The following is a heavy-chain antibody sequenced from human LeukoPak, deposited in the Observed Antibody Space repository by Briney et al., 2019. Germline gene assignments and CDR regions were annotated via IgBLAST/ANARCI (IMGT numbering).Heavy chain of an antibody. Sequence: GGSLRLSCAAFGFTFSSYWMHWVRQAPGKGLVWVSRINSDGSSTSYADSVKGRFTISRDNAKNTLYLQMNSLRAEDTAVYYCARVPEGIAAAGDFDYWGQGTLVTVSS. CDR2: INSDGSST. J-gene: IGHJ4*02. CDR3: ARVPEGIAAAGDFDY. V-gene: IGHV3-74*01. CDR1: GFTFSSYW. D-gene: IGHD6-13*01.